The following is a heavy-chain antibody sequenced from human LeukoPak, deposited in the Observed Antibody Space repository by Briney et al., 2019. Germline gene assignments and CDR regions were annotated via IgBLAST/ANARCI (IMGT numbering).Heavy chain of an antibody. CDR3: AKVGPAAAGIID. V-gene: IGHV4-39*07. CDR1: GGSISSSSYY. J-gene: IGHJ4*02. Sequence: SETLSLTCTVSGGSISSSSYYWGWIRQPPGKGPEWIGSIYYSGSTYYNPSLKSRVTISVDTSKNQFSLKLSSVTAADTAVYYCAKVGPAAAGIIDWGQGTLVTVSS. D-gene: IGHD6-13*01. CDR2: IYYSGST.